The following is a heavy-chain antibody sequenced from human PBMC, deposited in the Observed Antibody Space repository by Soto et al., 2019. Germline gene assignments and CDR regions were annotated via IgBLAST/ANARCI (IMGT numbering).Heavy chain of an antibody. J-gene: IGHJ6*02. CDR1: GGSISSGGYY. CDR2: IYYSGST. CDR3: ARDRKSYYDSSGPRGLYYGMDV. Sequence: SETLSLTCTVSGGSISSGGYYWSWIRQHPGKGLEWIGYIYYSGSTYYNPSLKSRVTISVDTSKNQFSLKLSSVTAADTAVYYCARDRKSYYDSSGPRGLYYGMDVWGQGTTVTVLL. V-gene: IGHV4-31*03. D-gene: IGHD3-22*01.